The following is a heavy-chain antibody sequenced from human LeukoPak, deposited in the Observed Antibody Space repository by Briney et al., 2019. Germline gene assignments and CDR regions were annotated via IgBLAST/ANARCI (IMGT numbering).Heavy chain of an antibody. J-gene: IGHJ4*02. V-gene: IGHV3-11*06. CDR2: ISSSSSYT. Sequence: GGSLRLSCAASGFTFSDYYMSWIRQAPGKGLEWVSYISSSSSYTNYADSVKGRFTISRDNAKNSLYLQMNSLRAKDTAVYYCARGLSRYYYDSSGSNYFDYWGQGTLVTVSS. D-gene: IGHD3-22*01. CDR3: ARGLSRYYYDSSGSNYFDY. CDR1: GFTFSDYY.